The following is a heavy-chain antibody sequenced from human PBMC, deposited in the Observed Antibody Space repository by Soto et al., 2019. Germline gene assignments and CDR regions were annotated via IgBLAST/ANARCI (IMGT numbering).Heavy chain of an antibody. Sequence: SGPTLVNPTQTLTLTCTFSGFSRSTSGMCVSWIRQPPGKALEWLALIDWDDDKYYSTSLKTRLTISKDTSKNQVVLTMTNMDPVDTATYYCARIDTVTSYYYGMDVWGQGTTVTVSS. CDR1: GFSRSTSGMC. V-gene: IGHV2-70*01. CDR3: ARIDTVTSYYYGMDV. CDR2: IDWDDDK. J-gene: IGHJ6*02. D-gene: IGHD4-4*01.